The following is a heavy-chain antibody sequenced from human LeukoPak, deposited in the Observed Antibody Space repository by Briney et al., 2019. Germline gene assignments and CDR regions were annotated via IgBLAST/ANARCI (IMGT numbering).Heavy chain of an antibody. J-gene: IGHJ4*02. CDR3: ARARVAAAGPEDY. CDR2: ISSSSSYI. Sequence: GGSLRLSCAASGFTFNRYWMSWVRQAPGKGLEWVSSISSSSSYIYYADSVKGRFTISRDNAKNSLYLQMNSLRAEDTAVYYCARARVAAAGPEDYWGQGTLVTVSS. V-gene: IGHV3-21*01. CDR1: GFTFNRYW. D-gene: IGHD6-13*01.